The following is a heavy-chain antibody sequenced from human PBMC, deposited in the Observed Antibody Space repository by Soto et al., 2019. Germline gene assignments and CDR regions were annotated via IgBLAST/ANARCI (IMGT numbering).Heavy chain of an antibody. CDR1: GFTFSSYG. CDR3: AKFQHYYDSSGTDY. Sequence: GGSLRLSCAASGFTFSSYGMHWVRQAPGKGLEWVAVISYDGSNKYYADSVKGRFTISRDNSKNTLYLQMNSLRAEDTAVYYCAKFQHYYDSSGTDYWGQGTLVTVSS. J-gene: IGHJ4*02. D-gene: IGHD3-22*01. CDR2: ISYDGSNK. V-gene: IGHV3-30*18.